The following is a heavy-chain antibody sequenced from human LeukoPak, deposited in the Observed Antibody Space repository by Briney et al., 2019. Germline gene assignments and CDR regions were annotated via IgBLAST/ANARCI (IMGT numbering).Heavy chain of an antibody. CDR1: GYTFTSYY. Sequence: ASVKVSCEASGYTFTSYYMHWVRQAPGQGLEWMGIINPSGGSTSYAQKFQGRVTMTRDTSTSTVYMELSSLRSEDTAVYYCASGHSSGWYLGYWGQGTLVTVSS. CDR2: INPSGGST. CDR3: ASGHSSGWYLGY. J-gene: IGHJ4*02. V-gene: IGHV1-46*01. D-gene: IGHD6-19*01.